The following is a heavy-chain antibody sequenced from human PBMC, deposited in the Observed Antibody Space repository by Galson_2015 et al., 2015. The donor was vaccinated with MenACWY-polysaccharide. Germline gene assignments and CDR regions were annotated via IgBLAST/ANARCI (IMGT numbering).Heavy chain of an antibody. CDR1: GFTFDDYA. Sequence: SLRLSCAASGFTFDDYAMHWVRQAPGKGLEWVSGISWNSGSIGYADSVKGRFTISRDNAKNSLYLQMNSPRAEDTALYYCAKDIPSYYDSSGYYYAISYAFDIWGQGTMVTVSS. CDR2: ISWNSGSI. V-gene: IGHV3-9*01. D-gene: IGHD3-22*01. CDR3: AKDIPSYYDSSGYYYAISYAFDI. J-gene: IGHJ3*02.